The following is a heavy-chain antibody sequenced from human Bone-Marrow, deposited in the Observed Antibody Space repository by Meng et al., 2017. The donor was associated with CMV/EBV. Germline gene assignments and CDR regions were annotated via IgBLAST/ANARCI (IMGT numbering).Heavy chain of an antibody. Sequence: GESLKISCAASGFTFSSYSMNWVRQAPGKGLEWVSSISSSSSYIYYADSVKGRFTISRDNAKNSLYLRMNSLRAEDTAVYYCARVGHLAANFDYWGQGKLVTVSS. CDR3: ARVGHLAANFDY. D-gene: IGHD6-13*01. J-gene: IGHJ4*02. CDR2: ISSSSSYI. CDR1: GFTFSSYS. V-gene: IGHV3-21*01.